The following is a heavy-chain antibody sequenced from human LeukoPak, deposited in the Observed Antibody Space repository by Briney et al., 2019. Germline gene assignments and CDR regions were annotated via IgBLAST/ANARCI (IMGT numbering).Heavy chain of an antibody. CDR1: GFTLRSYV. V-gene: IGHV3-48*03. J-gene: IGHJ4*02. CDR3: ARAGATGYSSGWYVNYFDY. Sequence: GGSLRLSCVASGFTLRSYVMNWVRQTPGKGLEWVSYISSSGSTIYYADSVKGRFTISRDNAKNSLYLQMNSLRAEDTAVYYCARAGATGYSSGWYVNYFDYWGQGTLVTVSS. CDR2: ISSSGSTI. D-gene: IGHD6-19*01.